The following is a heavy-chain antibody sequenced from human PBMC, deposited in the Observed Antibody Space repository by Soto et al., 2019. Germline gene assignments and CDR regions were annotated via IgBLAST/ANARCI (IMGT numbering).Heavy chain of an antibody. Sequence: QSQTLSLTCAISGDSVSSNSAAWNWIRQSPSRGLEWLGRTYYRSKWYNDYAVSVKSRITINPDTSKNQFSLQLNSVTPEDTAVYYCARDRLSVVTASTYYYYYMDVWGKGTTVTVSS. D-gene: IGHD2-15*01. CDR2: TYYRSKWYN. V-gene: IGHV6-1*01. J-gene: IGHJ6*03. CDR1: GDSVSSNSAA. CDR3: ARDRLSVVTASTYYYYYMDV.